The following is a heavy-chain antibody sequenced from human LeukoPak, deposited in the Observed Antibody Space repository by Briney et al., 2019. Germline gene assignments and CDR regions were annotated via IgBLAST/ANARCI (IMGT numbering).Heavy chain of an antibody. Sequence: PGRSLRLSCAASAFTFSSFGMHWVRQAPGKGLEWVAVIWYDGSNKYYADSVEGRFTISRENSKNTLYLQMNSLRAEDTAVYYCARDRETWYFDFWGQGTLVTVSS. V-gene: IGHV3-33*01. J-gene: IGHJ4*02. CDR2: IWYDGSNK. CDR1: AFTFSSFG. CDR3: ARDRETWYFDF.